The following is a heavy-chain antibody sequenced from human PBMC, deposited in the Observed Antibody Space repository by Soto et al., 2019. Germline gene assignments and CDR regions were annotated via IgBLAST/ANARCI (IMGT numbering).Heavy chain of an antibody. CDR1: GFTFSRYA. V-gene: IGHV3-33*01. Sequence: QVQLVESGGGVVQPGTSLRLSCATSGFTFSRYAMHWVRQAPGKGLEWGAILWSDGSNVHYVDSVKGRFTISRDNSKNTLYREMNDFRIEDTAINSCARELIEFGASGGFDPWGQATLVSISS. CDR2: LWSDGSNV. D-gene: IGHD6-25*01. CDR3: ARELIEFGASGGFDP. J-gene: IGHJ5*02.